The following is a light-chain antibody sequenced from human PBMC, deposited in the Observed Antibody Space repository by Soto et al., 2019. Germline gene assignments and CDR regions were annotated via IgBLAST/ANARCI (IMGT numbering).Light chain of an antibody. CDR3: QQYYSTPWA. J-gene: IGKJ1*01. CDR2: WAS. Sequence: DIVMTQSPDYLAVSLGERATINCKSSQSVLYSSNNKNYLAWYQQKPGQPPKLLIYWASTRESGVPDRFSGSGSGTDFTLTISSLQAEDVAVYYCQQYYSTPWAFGQGTKMELK. CDR1: QSVLYSSNNKNY. V-gene: IGKV4-1*01.